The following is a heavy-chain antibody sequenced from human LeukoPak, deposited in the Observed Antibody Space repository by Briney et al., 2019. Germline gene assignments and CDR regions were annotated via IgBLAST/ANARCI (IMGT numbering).Heavy chain of an antibody. CDR3: AKDIYPDYYGSGSYVFDY. V-gene: IGHV3-9*01. CDR1: GFTFDDYA. D-gene: IGHD3-10*01. CDR2: ISWNSGSI. Sequence: GRSLRLSCAASGFTFDDYAMHWVRQAPGKGLEWVSGISWNSGSIGYADSVKGRFTISRDNAKNSLYLQMNSLRAEDTALYYCAKDIYPDYYGSGSYVFDYWGQGTLVTVSS. J-gene: IGHJ4*02.